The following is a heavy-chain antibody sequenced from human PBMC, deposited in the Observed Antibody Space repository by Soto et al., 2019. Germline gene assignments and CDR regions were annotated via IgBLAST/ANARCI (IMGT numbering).Heavy chain of an antibody. CDR3: AREIGYCSGGSCYSGWFDP. J-gene: IGHJ5*02. CDR1: GGSISSYY. Sequence: SETLSLTCTVSGGSISSYYWSWIRQPPGRGLEWIGYIYYSGSTNYNPSLKSRVTISLDTSKNQFSLNLSSVTAADTAVYYCAREIGYCSGGSCYSGWFDPWGQGTLVTVSS. CDR2: IYYSGST. V-gene: IGHV4-59*01. D-gene: IGHD2-15*01.